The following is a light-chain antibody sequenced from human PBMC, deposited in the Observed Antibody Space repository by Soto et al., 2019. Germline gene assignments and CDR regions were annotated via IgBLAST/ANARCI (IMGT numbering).Light chain of an antibody. CDR1: SSDVGGYNY. CDR2: DVS. CDR3: SSYTSSSTRVV. Sequence: QSALTQPASVSGSPGQSITISCTGTSSDVGGYNYVSWYQQHPGKAPKLIIYDVSNRPSGVSNRFSGSKSGNTASLTISGLQAEDEGDYYCSSYTSSSTRVVFGGGTQLTVL. J-gene: IGLJ2*01. V-gene: IGLV2-14*03.